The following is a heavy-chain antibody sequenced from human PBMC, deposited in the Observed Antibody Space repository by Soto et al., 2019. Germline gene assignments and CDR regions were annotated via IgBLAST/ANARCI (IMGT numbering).Heavy chain of an antibody. Sequence: ASVKVSCKTSGYTFVDHYLYWVRQAPGQGLEGMGWINPRNGDKKYAQKFQGRVTMTRDTIITTTYMDLSALTSDDPAVSYGAAGGVTRIEVMDIWGPGTSVNVSS. D-gene: IGHD2-21*02. J-gene: IGHJ6*02. CDR2: INPRNGDK. V-gene: IGHV1-2*02. CDR1: GYTFVDHY. CDR3: AAGGVTRIEVMDI.